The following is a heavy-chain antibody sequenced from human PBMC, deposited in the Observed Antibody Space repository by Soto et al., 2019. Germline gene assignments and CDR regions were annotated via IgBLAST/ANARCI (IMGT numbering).Heavy chain of an antibody. CDR2: LYYSGVT. CDR3: ARVGRFYDSGDWGAYFEH. Sequence: QVQLQESGPGLVKPSQTLSLTCTVSGASISSGGYYWSWIRQDPGKGLEWIGYLYYSGVTYYNSYLKSRLNISRDTSKNPFSLKLTSGAAADTAAYYCARVGRFYDSGDWGAYFEHWGQGTLVTVTS. J-gene: IGHJ4*02. CDR1: GASISSGGYY. D-gene: IGHD3-22*01. V-gene: IGHV4-31*03.